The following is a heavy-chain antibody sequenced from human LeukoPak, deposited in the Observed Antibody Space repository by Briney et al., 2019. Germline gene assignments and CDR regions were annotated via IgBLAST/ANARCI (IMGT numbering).Heavy chain of an antibody. CDR2: IRQDGSEK. V-gene: IGHV3-7*01. D-gene: IGHD2-15*01. J-gene: IGHJ4*02. Sequence: GGSLRLSCAASGFTFSSYWTHGVPEAPGKGLEWVANIRQDGSEKYYVDPVKGRFTISRDNAKNSLYLQMNSLRAEDTAVYYCARQTKAVVAWFDYWGQGTLVTVSS. CDR3: ARQTKAVVAWFDY. CDR1: GFTFSSYW.